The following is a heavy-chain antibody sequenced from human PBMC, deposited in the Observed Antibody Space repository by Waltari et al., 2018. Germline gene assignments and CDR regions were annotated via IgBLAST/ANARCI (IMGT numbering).Heavy chain of an antibody. CDR3: ARVGGTAARYYYYYMDV. J-gene: IGHJ6*03. Sequence: EVQLVETGGGLIQPGGSLRLSCAASGFTVSSNYMSWVRQAPGKGLEWVSVIYSGVSTYYADSVKGRFTISRDNSKNTLYLQMNSLRAEDTAVYYCARVGGTAARYYYYYMDVWGKGTTVTVSS. D-gene: IGHD2-2*01. CDR1: GFTVSSNY. CDR2: IYSGVST. V-gene: IGHV3-53*02.